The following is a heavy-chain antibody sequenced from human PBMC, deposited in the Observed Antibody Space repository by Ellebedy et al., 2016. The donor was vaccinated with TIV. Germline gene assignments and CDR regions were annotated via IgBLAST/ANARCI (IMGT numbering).Heavy chain of an antibody. J-gene: IGHJ6*02. Sequence: GESLKISCAVSGFTFSSHAMHWVRQAPGKGLEWVSIIYTGDYAYYADSVQGRFTISRDTSKNILYLQMDSLRAEDSGVYYCARDGSSPENSYYYGMDVWGQGTTVTVSS. V-gene: IGHV3-66*01. CDR3: ARDGSSPENSYYYGMDV. CDR1: GFTFSSHA. CDR2: IYTGDYA. D-gene: IGHD6-6*01.